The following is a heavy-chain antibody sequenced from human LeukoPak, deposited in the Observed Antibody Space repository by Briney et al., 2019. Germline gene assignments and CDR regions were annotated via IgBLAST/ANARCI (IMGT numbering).Heavy chain of an antibody. CDR2: IYPGDSDT. CDR3: ARNSRAYCSTTNCPFDY. Sequence: GESLKISCKGSGYSFTSYWIGWVRQMPGKGLEWMGIIYPGDSDTRYSPSFQGQVTIPADKSISTAYLQWSSLKASDTAMYYCARNSRAYCSTTNCPFDYWGQGTLVTVSS. CDR1: GYSFTSYW. J-gene: IGHJ4*02. V-gene: IGHV5-51*01. D-gene: IGHD2-2*01.